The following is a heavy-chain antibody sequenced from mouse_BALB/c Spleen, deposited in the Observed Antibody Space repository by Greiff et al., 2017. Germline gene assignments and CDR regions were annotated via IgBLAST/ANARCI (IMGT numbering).Heavy chain of an antibody. Sequence: VQLQQSGAELARPGASVKMSCKASGYTFTSYTMHWVKQRPGQGLEWIGYINPSSGYTNYNQKFKDKATLTADKSSSTAYMQLSSLTSEDSAVYYCARGVYGNYGSAMDYGGQGTSVTVSS. V-gene: IGHV1-4*01. CDR1: GYTFTSYT. J-gene: IGHJ4*01. CDR2: INPSSGYT. D-gene: IGHD2-1*01. CDR3: ARGVYGNYGSAMDY.